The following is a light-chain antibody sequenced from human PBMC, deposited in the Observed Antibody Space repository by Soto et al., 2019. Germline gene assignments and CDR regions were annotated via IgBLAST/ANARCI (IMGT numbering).Light chain of an antibody. J-gene: IGLJ1*01. V-gene: IGLV2-14*01. CDR3: SSYTRSSTLYV. CDR2: EVS. Sequence: QSVLTQPASVSGSPGQSSTISCTGTIRDGGGYNYVSWYRQHPGKAPKLMISEVSNRHSGLSNRFSGSKSGNPAYLTISGLEAEDADDYYCSSYTRSSTLYVFGTGTKVTVL. CDR1: IRDGGGYNY.